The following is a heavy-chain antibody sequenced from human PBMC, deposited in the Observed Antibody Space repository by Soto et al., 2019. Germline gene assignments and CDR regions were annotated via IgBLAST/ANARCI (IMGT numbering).Heavy chain of an antibody. Sequence: QVQLQQWGAGLLKPSETLSLTCAVYGGSFGGYYWSWIRQPPGKGLEWIGEINHSGSTKYNPSLKSRVTISVDTSKNQFSLRLSSVTAADTALYYCARGGLMLYAMFDYWGQGTLVTVSS. CDR1: GGSFGGYY. V-gene: IGHV4-34*01. CDR2: INHSGST. CDR3: ARGGLMLYAMFDY. D-gene: IGHD2-8*01. J-gene: IGHJ4*02.